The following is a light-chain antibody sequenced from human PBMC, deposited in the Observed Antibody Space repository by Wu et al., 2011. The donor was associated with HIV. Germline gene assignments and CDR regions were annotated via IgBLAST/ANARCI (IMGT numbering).Light chain of an antibody. CDR3: QQYGSSPET. CDR1: QSVSSSY. Sequence: EIVLTQSPGTLSLSPGERATLSCRASQSVSSSYLAWYQQKPGQAPRLLIYGASSRATGIPDRFSGSGSGTDFTLTISRLEPEDFAVYYCQQYGSSPETFGQGDQGGNQ. J-gene: IGKJ1*01. CDR2: GAS. V-gene: IGKV3-20*01.